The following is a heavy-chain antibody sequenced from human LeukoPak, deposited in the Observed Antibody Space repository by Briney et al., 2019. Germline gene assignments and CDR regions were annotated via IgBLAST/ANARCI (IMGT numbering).Heavy chain of an antibody. Sequence: GGSLRLSCAASGFTFDDYGMSWVRQAPGKGLEWVSGINWNGGSTGYADSVKGRFTISRDNAKNSVYLQLNSLRAEDTALYYCARDRMIRGVITPHDAFDVWGQETMVTVSS. V-gene: IGHV3-20*04. CDR1: GFTFDDYG. CDR2: INWNGGST. CDR3: ARDRMIRGVITPHDAFDV. J-gene: IGHJ3*01. D-gene: IGHD3-10*01.